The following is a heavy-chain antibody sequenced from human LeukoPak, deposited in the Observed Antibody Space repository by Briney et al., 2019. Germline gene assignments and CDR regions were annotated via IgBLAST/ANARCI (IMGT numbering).Heavy chain of an antibody. V-gene: IGHV1-69*13. CDR2: IIPIFGTA. Sequence: SVKVSCKASGGTFSSYAISWVRQAPGQGLEWMGGIIPIFGTANYAQKFQGRVTITADESTSTAYMELSSLRSEDTAVYYCARDFRRWLHIGSAFDIWGQGTMVTVS. J-gene: IGHJ3*02. CDR1: GGTFSSYA. D-gene: IGHD5-24*01. CDR3: ARDFRRWLHIGSAFDI.